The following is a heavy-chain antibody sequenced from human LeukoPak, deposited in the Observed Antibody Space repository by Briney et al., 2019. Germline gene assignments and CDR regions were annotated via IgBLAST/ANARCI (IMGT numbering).Heavy chain of an antibody. CDR2: ISYDGSNK. J-gene: IGHJ4*02. V-gene: IGHV3-30-3*01. Sequence: GGSLRLSCAASGFTFSSYAMHWVRQAPGKGLEWVAVISYDGSNKYYADSVKGRFTISRDNSKNTLYLQMNSLRAEDTAVYCCASLMSVSSGYSPESGDYWGQGTLVTVSS. CDR1: GFTFSSYA. D-gene: IGHD3-22*01. CDR3: ASLMSVSSGYSPESGDY.